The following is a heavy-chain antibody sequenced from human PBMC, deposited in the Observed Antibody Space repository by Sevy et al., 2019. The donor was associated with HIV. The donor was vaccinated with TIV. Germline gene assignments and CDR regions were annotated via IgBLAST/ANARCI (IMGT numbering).Heavy chain of an antibody. CDR3: ARDAGYSIDWYPGY. V-gene: IGHV3-23*01. Sequence: GGSLRLSCAVSGVTFSDYAMSWVRQAPGKGLEWVSFISGFGDKTYYADSVRGRFTISRDNSENTLYLQMNSLRNEDTAMYYCARDAGYSIDWYPGYWGQGILVTVSS. D-gene: IGHD6-19*01. J-gene: IGHJ4*02. CDR2: ISGFGDKT. CDR1: GVTFSDYA.